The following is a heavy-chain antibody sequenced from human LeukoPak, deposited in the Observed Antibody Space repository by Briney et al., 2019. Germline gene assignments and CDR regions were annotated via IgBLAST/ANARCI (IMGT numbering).Heavy chain of an antibody. D-gene: IGHD2-21*02. CDR1: GFTFSSYG. V-gene: IGHV3-30*18. Sequence: GGSLRLSCAASGFTFSSYGMHWVRQAPGKGLEWVAVISYDGSNKYYAGSVKGRFTISRDNSKNTLYLQMNSLRADDTAVYYCAKDLERHIVVVTASAVDYWGQGTLVTVSS. CDR3: AKDLERHIVVVTASAVDY. J-gene: IGHJ4*02. CDR2: ISYDGSNK.